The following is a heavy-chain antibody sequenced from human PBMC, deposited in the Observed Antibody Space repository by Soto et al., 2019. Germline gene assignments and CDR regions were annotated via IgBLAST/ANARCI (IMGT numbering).Heavy chain of an antibody. J-gene: IGHJ4*02. V-gene: IGHV4-59*08. CDR1: GGSISSYY. CDR3: ARRYGYYFDY. CDR2: IYYSGST. D-gene: IGHD4-17*01. Sequence: QVQLQESGPGLVKPSETLSLTCTVSGGSISSYYWCCIRQPPGKGLEWIGYIYYSGSTNYNPSLKSRVTISVDTSKNQLSLKLSSVTAADTAVYYCARRYGYYFDYWGQGTLVTVSS.